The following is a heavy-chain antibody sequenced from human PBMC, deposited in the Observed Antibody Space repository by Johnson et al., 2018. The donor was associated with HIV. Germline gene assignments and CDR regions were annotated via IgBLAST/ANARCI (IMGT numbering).Heavy chain of an antibody. J-gene: IGHJ3*02. CDR2: LFIGGST. V-gene: IGHV3-66*01. CDR1: GISVSGYY. Sequence: VQLVESGGGVVRPGGSLRLSCAASGISVSGYYMSWVRQAPGKGLEWVSVLFIGGSTYYADSVKGRFTISSDNSKNTLYLQMNSLRAEDTAVYYCAREYYYDSSGYYDEVSRAFDIWGQGTMVTVSS. D-gene: IGHD3-22*01. CDR3: AREYYYDSSGYYDEVSRAFDI.